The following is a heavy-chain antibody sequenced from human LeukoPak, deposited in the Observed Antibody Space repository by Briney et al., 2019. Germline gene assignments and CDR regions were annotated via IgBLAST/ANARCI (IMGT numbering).Heavy chain of an antibody. V-gene: IGHV3-21*01. Sequence: AGGSLRLSCAASGFTFSSYSMNWVRQAPGKGLEWVSSISSSSSYIYYADSVKGRFTISRDNAKNSLYLQMNSLRAEDTAVYYCARESGASLRYFDYYMDVWGKGTTVTISS. J-gene: IGHJ6*03. CDR2: ISSSSSYI. CDR1: GFTFSSYS. CDR3: ARESGASLRYFDYYMDV. D-gene: IGHD3-9*01.